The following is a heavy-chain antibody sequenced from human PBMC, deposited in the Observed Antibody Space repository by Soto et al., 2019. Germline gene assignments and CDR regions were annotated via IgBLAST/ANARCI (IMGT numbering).Heavy chain of an antibody. J-gene: IGHJ5*02. Sequence: PSETLSLTCTVSGGSISSGGYYWSWIRQHPGKGLEWIGYIYYSGSTYYNPSLKSRVTISVDTSKNQFSLKLSSVTAADTAVYYCARGQLARKLPCWFDTWGQGTLVTVSS. CDR2: IYYSGST. D-gene: IGHD1-26*01. V-gene: IGHV4-31*03. CDR3: ARGQLARKLPCWFDT. CDR1: GGSISSGGYY.